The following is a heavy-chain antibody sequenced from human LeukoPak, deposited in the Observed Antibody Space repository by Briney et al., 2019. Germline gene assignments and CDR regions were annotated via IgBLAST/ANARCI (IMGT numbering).Heavy chain of an antibody. V-gene: IGHV1-2*02. Sequence: ASVKVSCKASGYTFTGYYMHWVRRAPGQGLEWMGWINPNSGGTNYAQKFRGRVTMTRDTSISTAYMELSRLRSDDTAVYYCARIVAKWEEQPQDYWGQGTLVTVSS. D-gene: IGHD1-26*01. CDR1: GYTFTGYY. CDR2: INPNSGGT. J-gene: IGHJ4*02. CDR3: ARIVAKWEEQPQDY.